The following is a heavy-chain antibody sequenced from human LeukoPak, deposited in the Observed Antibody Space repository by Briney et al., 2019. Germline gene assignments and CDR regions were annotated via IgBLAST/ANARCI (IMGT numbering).Heavy chain of an antibody. CDR3: AKVGDYGDFYFDY. V-gene: IGHV3-30*18. D-gene: IGHD4-17*01. J-gene: IGHJ4*02. CDR1: GFTFSSYG. CDR2: ISYDGSNK. Sequence: GGSLRLSCAASGFTFSSYGMHWVRQAPGKGLEWVAVISYDGSNKYYADSVKGRFTISRDNSKNTLYLQMNSLRAEDTAVYYCAKVGDYGDFYFDYWGQGTLVTVSS.